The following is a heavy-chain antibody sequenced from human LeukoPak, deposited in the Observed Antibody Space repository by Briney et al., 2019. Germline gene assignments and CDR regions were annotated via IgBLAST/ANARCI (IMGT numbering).Heavy chain of an antibody. J-gene: IGHJ4*02. V-gene: IGHV3-64*02. D-gene: IGHD1-26*01. CDR2: INRDGRIT. CDR3: TRDGGSFCDFDY. CDR1: GFTFSSYA. Sequence: GGSLRLSCAASGFTFSSYAMSWVRQAPVKGLEYVSVINRDGRITYYADSVKGRFTMSRDNSKNTVYLQMGSLRSEDMAVYYCTRDGGSFCDFDYWGQGALVTVSS.